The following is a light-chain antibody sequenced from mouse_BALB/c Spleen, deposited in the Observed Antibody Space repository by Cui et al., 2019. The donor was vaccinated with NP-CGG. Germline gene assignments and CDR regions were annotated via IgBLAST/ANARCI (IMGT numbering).Light chain of an antibody. CDR1: TGAVTTSNY. J-gene: IGLJ1*01. CDR3: ALWYSNHWV. V-gene: IGLV1*01. Sequence: QAVVTQESALTTSPGETVTLTCRSSTGAVTTSNYANWVQEKPDHLFTGLIGDTNNRAPGVPARFSGSLIGDKAALTITGAQTGDEAIYFCALWYSNHWVFGGGTKLTVL. CDR2: DTN.